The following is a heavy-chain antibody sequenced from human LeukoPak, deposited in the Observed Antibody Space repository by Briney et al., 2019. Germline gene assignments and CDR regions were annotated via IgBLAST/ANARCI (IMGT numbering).Heavy chain of an antibody. Sequence: PGGSLRLSCAASGFTVSSNYMSWVRQAPRKGLEWVSAISGSGGSTYYADSVKGRFTISRDNSKNTLYLQMNSLRAEDTAVYYCAKDPGYDSSGQLYGGDYWGQGTLVTVSS. D-gene: IGHD3-22*01. CDR2: ISGSGGST. J-gene: IGHJ4*02. CDR1: GFTVSSNY. CDR3: AKDPGYDSSGQLYGGDY. V-gene: IGHV3-23*01.